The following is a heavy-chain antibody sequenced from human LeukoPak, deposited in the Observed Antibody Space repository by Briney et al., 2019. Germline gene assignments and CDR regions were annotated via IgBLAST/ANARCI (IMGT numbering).Heavy chain of an antibody. CDR2: IYYSGTT. CDR3: ARDSYGSGYFDY. CDR1: GGSINSGDYY. V-gene: IGHV4-39*07. Sequence: SETLSLTCTVSGGSINSGDYYWGWVRQPPGKGLEWIGTIYYSGTTYYNPSLKSRVTISVDTSKNQFSLKLSSVTAADTAVYYCARDSYGSGYFDYWGQGTLVTVSS. D-gene: IGHD3-10*01. J-gene: IGHJ4*02.